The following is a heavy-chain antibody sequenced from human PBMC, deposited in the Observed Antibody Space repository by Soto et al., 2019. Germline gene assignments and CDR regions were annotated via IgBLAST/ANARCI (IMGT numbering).Heavy chain of an antibody. V-gene: IGHV1-18*01. J-gene: IGHJ4*02. D-gene: IGHD3-22*01. CDR2: ISAYNGNT. CDR3: ARPDYYDSSGYYYFDY. Sequence: QVQLVQSGAEVKKPGASVKVSCKASGYTFTSYGISWVRQAPGQGLEWMGWISAYNGNTNYAQKLQGRVTMTTDTSTSTAYRELRSLRSDDTAVYYCARPDYYDSSGYYYFDYWGQGTLVTVSS. CDR1: GYTFTSYG.